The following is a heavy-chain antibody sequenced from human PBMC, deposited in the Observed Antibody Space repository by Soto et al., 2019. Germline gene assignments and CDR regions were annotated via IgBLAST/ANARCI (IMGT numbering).Heavy chain of an antibody. Sequence: SLRLSCTASGFTFVDYAMSCLLQSRVKVLEWVGFIRSKAYGGTTEYAASVKGRFTISRDDSKSIAYLQMNSLKTEDTAVYYCTREYYDSSGNRDWFDPWGQGTLVTVSS. D-gene: IGHD3-22*01. V-gene: IGHV3-49*03. CDR1: GFTFVDYA. CDR2: IRSKAYGGTT. J-gene: IGHJ5*02. CDR3: TREYYDSSGNRDWFDP.